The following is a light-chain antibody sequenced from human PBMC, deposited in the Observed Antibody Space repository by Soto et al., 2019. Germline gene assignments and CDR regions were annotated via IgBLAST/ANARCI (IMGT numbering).Light chain of an antibody. CDR2: DVS. Sequence: QSALTQPASVSGSPGQSITISCTGSSSDVGGFDYVSWYQQHPGKAPKLMIYDVSNRPSGVSNRFSGSKSGNTASLPISGLQAEDEADYYCSSYTSISTLGGVFGGGTKLTVL. J-gene: IGLJ2*01. CDR1: SSDVGGFDY. CDR3: SSYTSISTLGGV. V-gene: IGLV2-14*03.